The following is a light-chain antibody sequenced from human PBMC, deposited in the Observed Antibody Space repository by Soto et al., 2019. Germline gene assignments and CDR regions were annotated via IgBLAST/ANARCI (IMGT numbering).Light chain of an antibody. J-gene: IGLJ2*01. CDR1: SSNIGSNT. Sequence: QSVLTQPPSASGTPGQRVTISCSGRSSNIGSNTGNWYQQLPGTAPKLLIYSNNQRPSGVPDRFSGSKSGTSASLAISGLQSEDEADYYCAAWDDSLNVVVFGGGTKLTVL. V-gene: IGLV1-44*01. CDR2: SNN. CDR3: AAWDDSLNVVV.